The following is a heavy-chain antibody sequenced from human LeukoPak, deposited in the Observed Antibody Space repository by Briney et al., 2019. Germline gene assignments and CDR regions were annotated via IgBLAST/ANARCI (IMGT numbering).Heavy chain of an antibody. CDR2: IIPIFGTA. D-gene: IGHD3-10*01. V-gene: IGHV1-69*13. Sequence: GASVKVSCKASGGTFSSYAISWVRQAPGQGLEWMGGIIPIFGTANYAQKFQGRVTITADESTSTAYMELSSLRSEDTAVYYCARDEGMVQGYFQHWGQGTLVTVSS. CDR3: ARDEGMVQGYFQH. J-gene: IGHJ1*01. CDR1: GGTFSSYA.